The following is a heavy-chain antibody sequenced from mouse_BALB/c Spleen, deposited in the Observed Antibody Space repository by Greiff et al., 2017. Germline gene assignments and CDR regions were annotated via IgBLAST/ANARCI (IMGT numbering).Heavy chain of an antibody. D-gene: IGHD1-1*01. CDR2: ISNKANGYTT. CDR3: ARSSSFDY. CDR1: GFTFTDYY. V-gene: IGHV7-3*02. Sequence: EVQLVESGAGLVQPGGSLRLSCATSGFTFTDYYMSWVRQPPGKALEWLGFISNKANGYTTEYSASVKGRFTISRDNSQSILYLQMNTLRAEDSATYYCARSSSFDYWGQGTTLTVSS. J-gene: IGHJ2*01.